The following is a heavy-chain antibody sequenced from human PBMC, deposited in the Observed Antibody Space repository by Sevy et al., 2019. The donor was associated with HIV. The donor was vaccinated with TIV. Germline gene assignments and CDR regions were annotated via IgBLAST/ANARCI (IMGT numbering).Heavy chain of an antibody. CDR2: ISGSSNSI. J-gene: IGHJ4*02. D-gene: IGHD1-26*01. Sequence: GGSLRLSCAASGFTFSSYSMNWVRQAPGKGLEWVSSISGSSNSIYYAESLKGRFIISRDNAKNTLYLQMNSLRADDTAVYYCATGPPDGSYDYFDYWGQGTLVTVSS. V-gene: IGHV3-21*06. CDR3: ATGPPDGSYDYFDY. CDR1: GFTFSSYS.